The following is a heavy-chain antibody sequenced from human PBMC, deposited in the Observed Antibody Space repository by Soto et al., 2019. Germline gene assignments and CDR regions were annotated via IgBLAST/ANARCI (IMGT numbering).Heavy chain of an antibody. CDR3: ARSLSRYSGSPGWYTLGY. V-gene: IGHV6-1*01. CDR2: TYYRSKWYN. CDR1: GDSVSSNSAA. J-gene: IGHJ4*02. D-gene: IGHD1-26*01. Sequence: PSQTLSLTCAISGDSVSSNSAAWNWIRQSPSRGLEWLGRTYYRSKWYNDYAVSVKSRITINPDTSKNQFSLQLNSVTPEDTAVYYCARSLSRYSGSPGWYTLGYWGQGTLVTVSS.